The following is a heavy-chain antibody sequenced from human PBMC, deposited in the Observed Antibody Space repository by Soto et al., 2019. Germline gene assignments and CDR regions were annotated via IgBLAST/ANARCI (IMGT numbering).Heavy chain of an antibody. V-gene: IGHV5-51*01. Sequence: PGESLKISCRTSGYSFTTYWIAWVRQMPGKGLEWLGIIYPGNSNTRYSPSFEGQVTMSADKSINTAYLQWSSLRASDTAIYFCARPSDVGLASSFEYWGQGTQVTVSS. CDR2: IYPGNSNT. CDR1: GYSFTTYW. J-gene: IGHJ4*02. CDR3: ARPSDVGLASSFEY.